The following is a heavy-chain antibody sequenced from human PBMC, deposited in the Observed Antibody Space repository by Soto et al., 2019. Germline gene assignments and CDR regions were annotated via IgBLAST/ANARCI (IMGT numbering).Heavy chain of an antibody. CDR3: ARSHLYYDSSGYPDY. V-gene: IGHV3-11*01. CDR1: GFTFSDYY. CDR2: ISSSGSTI. D-gene: IGHD3-22*01. Sequence: GGSPRLSCAASGFTFSDYYMSWIRQAPGKGLEWVSYISSSGSTIYYADSVKGRFTISRDNAKNSLYLQMNSLRAEDTAVYYCARSHLYYDSSGYPDYWGQGTLVTVSS. J-gene: IGHJ4*02.